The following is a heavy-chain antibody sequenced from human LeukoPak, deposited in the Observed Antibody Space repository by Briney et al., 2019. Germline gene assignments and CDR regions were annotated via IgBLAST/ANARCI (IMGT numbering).Heavy chain of an antibody. CDR2: IYHSGST. CDR1: GGSISSRSYF. D-gene: IGHD6-19*01. CDR3: ARGPYSSGWYEGSDFDY. Sequence: PSETLSLTCTVSGGSISSRSYFWGWIRQPPGKGLEWIGSIYHSGSTYYNPSLKSRVTISVDTSKNQFSLKLSSVTAADTAVYYCARGPYSSGWYEGSDFDYWGQGTLVTVSS. V-gene: IGHV4-39*07. J-gene: IGHJ4*02.